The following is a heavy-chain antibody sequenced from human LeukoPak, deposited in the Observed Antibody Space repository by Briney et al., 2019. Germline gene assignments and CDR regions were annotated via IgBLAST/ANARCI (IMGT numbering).Heavy chain of an antibody. J-gene: IGHJ3*02. CDR3: ARRSVVTAINFDTFDI. CDR2: IYSTGST. CDR1: GGSISTYY. Sequence: SETLSLTCTVSGGSISTYYWNWIRQLPGMGLEWIGYIYSTGSTNYNPSLRGRVIISLDTSKNQFSLELSSVTAADTALYYCARRSVVTAINFDTFDIWGQGTMVTVSS. V-gene: IGHV4-59*08. D-gene: IGHD2-21*02.